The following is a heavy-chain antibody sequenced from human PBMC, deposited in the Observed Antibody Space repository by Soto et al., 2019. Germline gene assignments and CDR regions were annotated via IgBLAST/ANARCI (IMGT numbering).Heavy chain of an antibody. CDR3: ASYIDGSGGFNYVDY. CDR2: INPNSGGT. Sequence: AAVKFSFKASGYTFTGCCMHWVRQAPGQGLDCIGWINPNSGGTNYAQKFQGRVTMTRDTSISTAYMELSRLRSDDTAVYYCASYIDGSGGFNYVDYWGQGALVTISS. J-gene: IGHJ4*02. V-gene: IGHV1-2*02. CDR1: GYTFTGCC. D-gene: IGHD6-19*01.